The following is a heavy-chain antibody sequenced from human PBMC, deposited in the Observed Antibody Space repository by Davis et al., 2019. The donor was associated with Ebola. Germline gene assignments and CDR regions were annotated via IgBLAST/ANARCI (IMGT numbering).Heavy chain of an antibody. CDR3: AKAGAVTAPGLYFQH. CDR1: GFTFNSYE. J-gene: IGHJ1*01. Sequence: PGGSLRLSCAASGFTFNSYEMNWVRQAPGKGLEWISYISSSANLILYADSVKGRFTISRDNSKNTLDLQMNSLRAEDTAVYYCAKAGAVTAPGLYFQHWGQGTLVTVSS. V-gene: IGHV3-48*03. CDR2: ISSSANLI. D-gene: IGHD2-21*02.